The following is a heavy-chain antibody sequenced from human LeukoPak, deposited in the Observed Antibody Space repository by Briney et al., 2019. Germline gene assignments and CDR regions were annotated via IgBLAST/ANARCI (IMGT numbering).Heavy chain of an antibody. CDR2: IGTSSTTI. D-gene: IGHD3-9*01. CDR3: AGNSILTGYYLFDY. V-gene: IGHV3-48*01. J-gene: IGHJ4*02. Sequence: GGSLRLSCAASGFTFSSYTMNWVRQPPGKGLEWVSNIGTSSTTIYYADSVKGRFTISRDNAKNSLYLQMNSLRAEDTAVYYCAGNSILTGYYLFDYWGQGTLVTVSS. CDR1: GFTFSSYT.